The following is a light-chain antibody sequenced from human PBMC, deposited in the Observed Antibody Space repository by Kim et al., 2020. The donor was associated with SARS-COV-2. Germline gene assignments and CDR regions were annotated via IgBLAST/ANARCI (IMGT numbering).Light chain of an antibody. Sequence: APGMTARITCGRNNIGSKNVHWYKQKPGQAHVLVMYYNNDRPSGIPERVSGSNSENTDTLTISRVEAGDEADYYCQTWDSNNDHRVFGGGTQLTVL. CDR3: QTWDSNNDHRV. CDR1: NIGSKN. J-gene: IGLJ3*02. CDR2: YNN. V-gene: IGLV3-21*04.